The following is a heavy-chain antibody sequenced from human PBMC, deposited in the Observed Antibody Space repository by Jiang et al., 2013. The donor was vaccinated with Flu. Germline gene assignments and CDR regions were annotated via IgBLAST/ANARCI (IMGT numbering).Heavy chain of an antibody. J-gene: IGHJ6*04. Sequence: PGLVKPSETLSLTCTVSGGSISSYYRSWIRQPPGKGLEWIGYIYYSGSTNYNPSLKSRVTISVDTSKNQFSLKLSSVTAADTAVYYCARDGPHGSGSYWGTPGGMDVWGKGTTVTVSS. CDR3: ARDGPHGSGSYWGTPGGMDV. D-gene: IGHD3-10*01. V-gene: IGHV4-59*01. CDR2: IYYSGST. CDR1: GGSISSYY.